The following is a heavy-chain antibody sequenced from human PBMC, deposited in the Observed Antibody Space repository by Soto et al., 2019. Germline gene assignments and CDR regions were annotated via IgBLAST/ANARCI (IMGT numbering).Heavy chain of an antibody. Sequence: QVQLQQWGAGLLKPSETLSLTCAVYGGSFCGYHWSWIRQSPGKGLEWIGEINHSGITNYNPSLKSRVTISLGTSKNQFSLKLNSVTAADTARYYCATGHCSSTSCAEYWGQGTLVTVSS. J-gene: IGHJ4*02. D-gene: IGHD2-2*01. CDR1: GGSFCGYH. CDR2: INHSGIT. CDR3: ATGHCSSTSCAEY. V-gene: IGHV4-34*01.